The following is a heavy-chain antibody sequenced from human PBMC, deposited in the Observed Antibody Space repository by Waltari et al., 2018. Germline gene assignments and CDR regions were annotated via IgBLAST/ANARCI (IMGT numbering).Heavy chain of an antibody. D-gene: IGHD3-10*01. Sequence: QVQLQESGPGLVKPSETLSLTCTVSGGSLSSHYWSWIRQPPGKGLEWIGYIYYSGSTNDNPTLKSRVTISVDTSKNQSSLKLSTVTAADTAVYYCARGTERTRVQGALYYFDYWGQGTLVTVSS. J-gene: IGHJ4*02. V-gene: IGHV4-59*11. CDR1: GGSLSSHY. CDR3: ARGTERTRVQGALYYFDY. CDR2: IYYSGST.